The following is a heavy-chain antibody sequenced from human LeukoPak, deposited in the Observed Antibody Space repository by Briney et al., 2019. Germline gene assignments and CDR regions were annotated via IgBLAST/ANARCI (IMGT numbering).Heavy chain of an antibody. J-gene: IGHJ4*02. CDR2: IFHSGST. Sequence: PSETLSLTCAVSGGSISSNNWWSWVRQPPGKGLEWIGEIFHSGSTYYNPSLKSRVTISVDTSKNQFSLKLSSVTAADTAVYYCARPSHDCSGGSCYRRLTTGFGYWGQGTLVTVSS. D-gene: IGHD2-15*01. CDR1: GGSISSNNW. CDR3: ARPSHDCSGGSCYRRLTTGFGY. V-gene: IGHV4-4*02.